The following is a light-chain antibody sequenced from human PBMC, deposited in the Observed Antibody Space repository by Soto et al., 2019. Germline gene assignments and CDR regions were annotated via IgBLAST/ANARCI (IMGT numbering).Light chain of an antibody. CDR2: AVS. CDR1: SSDIGSYNH. CDR3: ISYTDRQSYL. Sequence: QSARTQPASVSGSPGQSITISGSGTSSDIGSYNHVAWYQQFPGKSPKLMIYAVSDRPSGVSDRFSGSKSGITASLTISGLQTEDEADYYCISYTDRQSYLFGTGTKVTVL. J-gene: IGLJ1*01. V-gene: IGLV2-14*03.